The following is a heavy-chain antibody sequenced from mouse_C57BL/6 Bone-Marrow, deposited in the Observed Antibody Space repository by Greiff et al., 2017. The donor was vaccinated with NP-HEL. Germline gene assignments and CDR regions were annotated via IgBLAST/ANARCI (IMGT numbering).Heavy chain of an antibody. V-gene: IGHV1-55*01. Sequence: QVQLQQPGAELVKPGASVKMSCKASGYTFTSYWITWVKQRPGQGLEWIGDIYPGCGSTNYNETFKSQATLTVDTSSSTPYMQLSSLTSEDTAVYYCARGDGYYGAWFANWGQGTLITVTA. CDR3: ARGDGYYGAWFAN. CDR1: GYTFTSYW. D-gene: IGHD2-3*01. CDR2: IYPGCGST. J-gene: IGHJ3*01.